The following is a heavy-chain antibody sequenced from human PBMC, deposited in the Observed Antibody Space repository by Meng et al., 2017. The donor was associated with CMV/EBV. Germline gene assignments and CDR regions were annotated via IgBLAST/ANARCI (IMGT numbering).Heavy chain of an antibody. J-gene: IGHJ6*02. CDR2: ISSSSSYI. CDR3: AKDPGIAAAGVYYYYGMDV. D-gene: IGHD6-13*01. CDR1: GFTFSSYS. Sequence: GGSLRLSCAASGFTFSSYSMNWVRQAPGKGLEWVSSISSSSSYIYYADSVKGRFTISRDNSKNTLYLQMNSLRAEDTAVYYCAKDPGIAAAGVYYYYGMDVWGQGTTVTVSS. V-gene: IGHV3-21*01.